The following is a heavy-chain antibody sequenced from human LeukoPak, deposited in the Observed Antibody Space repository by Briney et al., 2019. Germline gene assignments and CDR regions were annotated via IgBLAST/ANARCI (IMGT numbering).Heavy chain of an antibody. V-gene: IGHV3-15*01. CDR2: IKSKTEGGTT. J-gene: IGHJ4*02. D-gene: IGHD3-10*01. CDR3: TADSGLWFGELSIDY. CDR1: GSTFSNAW. Sequence: GGSLRLSWAASGSTFSNAWISCARQPRREGLGWVGRIKSKTEGGTTDYAAPAKGKFTSPRNDSNSTRYLQVHSLKTCDTAVYHGTADSGLWFGELSIDYWGQGTLVTVSS.